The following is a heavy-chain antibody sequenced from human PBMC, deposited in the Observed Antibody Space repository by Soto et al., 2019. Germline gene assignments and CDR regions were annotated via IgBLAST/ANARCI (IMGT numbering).Heavy chain of an antibody. Sequence: SETLSLTCTVSGVSISSGGYYWSWVRQPAGKGLEWIGRIFSSGSTSFNPSLESRVAMSVDTSKNHFSLNLSSVTAADMAVYYCAREGSYSAYNFAHGIQLWSFDFWGQGALVTVSS. J-gene: IGHJ4*02. CDR1: GVSISSGGYY. CDR2: IFSSGST. D-gene: IGHD5-12*01. V-gene: IGHV4-61*02. CDR3: AREGSYSAYNFAHGIQLWSFDF.